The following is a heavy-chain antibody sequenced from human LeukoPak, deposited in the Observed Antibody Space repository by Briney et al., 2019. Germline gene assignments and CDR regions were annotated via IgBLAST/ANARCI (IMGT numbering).Heavy chain of an antibody. CDR2: IRYDGSNK. CDR3: AKGLARRGYSYGSSFDS. CDR1: GFTFSSYG. D-gene: IGHD5-18*01. V-gene: IGHV3-30*02. Sequence: GGSLRLSCAASGFTFSSYGMHWVRQAPGKGLEWVAFIRYDGSNKYYADSVKGRFTISRDNSKNTLYPQMNSLRAEDTAVYYCAKGLARRGYSYGSSFDSWGQGTLVTVSS. J-gene: IGHJ4*02.